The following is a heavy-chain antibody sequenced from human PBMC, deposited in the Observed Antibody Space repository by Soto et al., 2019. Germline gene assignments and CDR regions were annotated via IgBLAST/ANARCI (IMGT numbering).Heavy chain of an antibody. CDR2: MHYTGIS. D-gene: IGHD6-13*01. J-gene: IGHJ4*02. CDR3: ARAAAGTDTALDY. CDR1: GGSISSGDYY. V-gene: IGHV4-61*08. Sequence: SETLSLTSTVSGGSISSGDYYWSWIRQPPGKGLEWIGYMHYTGISNYNPSLKSRVTISVDTSKNQFSLKLSSVTAADTAVYYCARAAAGTDTALDYWGQGTLVTVSS.